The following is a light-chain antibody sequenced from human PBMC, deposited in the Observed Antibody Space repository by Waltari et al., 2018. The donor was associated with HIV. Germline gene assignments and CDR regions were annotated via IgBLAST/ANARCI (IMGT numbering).Light chain of an antibody. CDR3: YATDSSGNHGGV. CDR1: ALPKKY. V-gene: IGLV3-10*01. Sequence: SYELTQPPSVSVSPGQTARITCSGDALPKKYAYWYQQKSGQAPVLVIYEDTNRPSGIPERFCGSSSGTMATLTISGAQVEDEADYYCYATDSSGNHGGVFGGGTKLTVL. CDR2: EDT. J-gene: IGLJ3*02.